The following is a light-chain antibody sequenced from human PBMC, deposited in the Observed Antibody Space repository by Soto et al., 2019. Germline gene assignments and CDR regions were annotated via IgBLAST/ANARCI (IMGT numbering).Light chain of an antibody. Sequence: EVVMTQSPSTLSVSPGEGSTLSCISSQSVNRNYLAWYQQKSGQAPRLLIYGISTRATGIPDRFSASGSGTEFTLTISSLQPEDIAVYYCQQYTQWPITFGQGTRLEIK. CDR1: QSVNRN. CDR2: GIS. J-gene: IGKJ5*01. CDR3: QQYTQWPIT. V-gene: IGKV3D-15*01.